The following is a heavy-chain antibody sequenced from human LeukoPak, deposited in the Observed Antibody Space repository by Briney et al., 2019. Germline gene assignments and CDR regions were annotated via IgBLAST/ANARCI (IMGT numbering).Heavy chain of an antibody. J-gene: IGHJ4*02. D-gene: IGHD6-13*01. V-gene: IGHV1-18*01. CDR3: ARRGYSSSWNVFYLDY. CDR1: GYTFTNYG. Sequence: ASVKVSCTASGYTFTNYGLNWVRQAPGQGLGWVGWIDAYNGNTNYAQRVQDRVTMITDRSTNTVYMELRSLTSDDTAVYYCARRGYSSSWNVFYLDYWGQGTLVTVSS. CDR2: IDAYNGNT.